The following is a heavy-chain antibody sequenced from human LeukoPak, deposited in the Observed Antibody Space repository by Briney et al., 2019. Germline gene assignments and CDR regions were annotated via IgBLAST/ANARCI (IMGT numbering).Heavy chain of an antibody. D-gene: IGHD3-22*01. CDR2: IYSSGST. CDR1: GGSINNYY. V-gene: IGHV4-4*07. CDR3: ARTPIYYFDNSGYYI. J-gene: IGHJ4*02. Sequence: PSETLSLTCTVSGGSINNYYWSWIRQPAGKGLEWIGLIYSSGSTSYNPSLKSRVTMSVDTSKKQFSLRLSSVTAADTAVYYCARTPIYYFDNSGYYIWGKGTLVTVSS.